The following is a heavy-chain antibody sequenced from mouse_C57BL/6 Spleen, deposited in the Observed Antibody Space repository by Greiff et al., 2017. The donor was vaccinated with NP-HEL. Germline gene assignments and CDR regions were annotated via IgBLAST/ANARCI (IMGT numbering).Heavy chain of an antibody. CDR1: GYAFSSSW. Sequence: QVQLKESGPELVKPGASVKISCKASGYAFSSSWMNWVKQRPGKGLEWIGRIYPGDGDTNYNGKFKGKATLTADKSSSTAYMQLSSLTSEDSAVYVCARDRNYEGTRAMDYWGQGTSVTVSS. D-gene: IGHD2-5*01. V-gene: IGHV1-82*01. CDR3: ARDRNYEGTRAMDY. CDR2: IYPGDGDT. J-gene: IGHJ4*01.